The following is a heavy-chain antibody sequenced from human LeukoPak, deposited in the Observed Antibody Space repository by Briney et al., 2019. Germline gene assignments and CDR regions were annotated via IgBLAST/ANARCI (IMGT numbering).Heavy chain of an antibody. CDR2: VSYDGKNI. CDR1: GFSFSSYG. Sequence: GGSLRLSCAASGFSFSSYGFHWVRQAPGKGLEWVSAVSYDGKNIHYADSVKGRFTISRDNSRNTVYLQMNSLRVEDTAVYYCAKTYSRESGYDFFFHYWGQGTRVTVSS. V-gene: IGHV3-33*06. CDR3: AKTYSRESGYDFFFHY. D-gene: IGHD5-12*01. J-gene: IGHJ4*02.